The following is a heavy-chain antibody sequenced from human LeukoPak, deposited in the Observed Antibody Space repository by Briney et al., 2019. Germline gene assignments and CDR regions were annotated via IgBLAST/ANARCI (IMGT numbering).Heavy chain of an antibody. J-gene: IGHJ6*04. Sequence: PGGSLRLSCAASGFTFSSYSMNWVRQAPGKGLEWVSSISSSSSYIYYADSVKGRFTISRDNAKNSLYLQMNSLRAEDTAVYYCARDLITGTTLSCGMDVWGKGTTVTVSS. V-gene: IGHV3-21*01. CDR2: ISSSSSYI. CDR3: ARDLITGTTLSCGMDV. D-gene: IGHD1-20*01. CDR1: GFTFSSYS.